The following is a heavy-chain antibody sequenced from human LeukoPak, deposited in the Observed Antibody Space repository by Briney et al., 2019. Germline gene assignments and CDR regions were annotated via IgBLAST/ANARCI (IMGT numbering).Heavy chain of an antibody. D-gene: IGHD3-3*01. V-gene: IGHV1-46*01. J-gene: IGHJ6*02. Sequence: ASVKVSCKASGYTFTSYYMHWVRQAPGQGLEWMGIINPSGGSTSYAQKFQGRVTMTRDTSTSTVYMELSSLRSEDTAVYYCARDDGGYYDFWSGYLDYYYGMDVWGQGTTVTVSS. CDR2: INPSGGST. CDR1: GYTFTSYY. CDR3: ARDDGGYYDFWSGYLDYYYGMDV.